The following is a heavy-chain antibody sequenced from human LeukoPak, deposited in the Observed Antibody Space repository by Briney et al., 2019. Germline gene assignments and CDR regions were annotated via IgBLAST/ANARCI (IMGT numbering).Heavy chain of an antibody. CDR3: ARVLRTGWYYGSGSYLAY. D-gene: IGHD3-10*01. J-gene: IGHJ4*02. Sequence: ASVKVSCKASGYTFTGYGISWVRQAPGQGLEWMGWISAYNGNTNYAQKLQGRVTMTTDTSTSTAYMELRSLRSDDTAVYYCARVLRTGWYYGSGSYLAYWGQGTLVTVSS. CDR2: ISAYNGNT. V-gene: IGHV1-18*01. CDR1: GYTFTGYG.